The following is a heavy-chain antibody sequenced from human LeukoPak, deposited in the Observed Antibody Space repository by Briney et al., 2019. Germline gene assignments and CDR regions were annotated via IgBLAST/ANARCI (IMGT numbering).Heavy chain of an antibody. D-gene: IGHD1-26*01. J-gene: IGHJ6*03. Sequence: GGSLRLSCAASGFTFSSYAIHWVRQAPGKGLEYVSGISNSGGSTYYANSVKGRFTISRDNSKKTLYLQMGSLRAEDMAVYYCARALIVGAYYYYYMDVWGKGTTVTVSS. CDR1: GFTFSSYA. CDR2: ISNSGGST. V-gene: IGHV3-64*01. CDR3: ARALIVGAYYYYYMDV.